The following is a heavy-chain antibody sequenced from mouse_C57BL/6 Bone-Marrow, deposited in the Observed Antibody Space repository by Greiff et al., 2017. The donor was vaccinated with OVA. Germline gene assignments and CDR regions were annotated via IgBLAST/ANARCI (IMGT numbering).Heavy chain of an antibody. J-gene: IGHJ4*01. CDR3: TKDGSSSGYAMDY. CDR2: IYPGNSDT. CDR1: GYTFTSYW. V-gene: IGHV1-5*01. Sequence: VQLQQSGTVLARPGASVKMSCKTSGYTFTSYWMHWVKQRPGQGLEWIGAIYPGNSDTSYNQKFKGKAKLTAVTSASTAYMELSSLTNEDSAVYYGTKDGSSSGYAMDYWGQGTSVTVSS. D-gene: IGHD1-1*01.